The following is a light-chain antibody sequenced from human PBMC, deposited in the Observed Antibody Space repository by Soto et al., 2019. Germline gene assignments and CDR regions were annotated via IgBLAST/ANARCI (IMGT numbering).Light chain of an antibody. CDR3: QQYNDWPLT. Sequence: EILMTQSPVTLSVSPGERATLSCRARQSVSSNLAWYQQKPGQAPSLLIYGAFTRATCIPASFSGTGSGTEFTLTISSLQSEDFAIYYCQQYNDWPLTFGQGNKVEL. V-gene: IGKV3-15*01. CDR2: GAF. J-gene: IGKJ1*01. CDR1: QSVSSN.